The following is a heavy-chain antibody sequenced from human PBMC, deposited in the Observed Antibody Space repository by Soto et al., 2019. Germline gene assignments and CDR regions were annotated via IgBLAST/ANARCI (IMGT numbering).Heavy chain of an antibody. V-gene: IGHV4-4*07. D-gene: IGHD2-2*01. J-gene: IGHJ3*02. Sequence: WIWIRQSAGTGLEWIGRISTSGRTTYNPSLKSRITMSIDTSRNQFSLTLISVTAADTALYYCARLHLPALQGAFDIWGQGTMVTVSS. CDR3: ARLHLPALQGAFDI. CDR2: ISTSGRT.